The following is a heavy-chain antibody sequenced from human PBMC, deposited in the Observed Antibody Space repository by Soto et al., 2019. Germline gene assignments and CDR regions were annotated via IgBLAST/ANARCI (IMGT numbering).Heavy chain of an antibody. Sequence: LTCSISGGSISSGDNYWSWIRQPPGKGLEWIGYIHSGGSTFYNPSLKSRVTISIDTSKNQFSLKLSSVTAADTAVYSCARGTYFDSAWGTYRVGSSGCFDYWGQGTLVTVSS. CDR2: IHSGGST. CDR1: GGSISSGDNY. V-gene: IGHV4-30-4*01. J-gene: IGHJ4*02. CDR3: ARGTYFDSAWGTYRVGSSGCFDY. D-gene: IGHD3-16*02.